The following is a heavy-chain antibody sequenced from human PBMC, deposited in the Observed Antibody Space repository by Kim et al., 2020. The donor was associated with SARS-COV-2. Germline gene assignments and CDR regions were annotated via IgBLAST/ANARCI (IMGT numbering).Heavy chain of an antibody. J-gene: IGHJ4*02. Sequence: ASVKVSCKASDYPFTTYHIHWVRQAPGRGLEWMGWISPYNGNTYSAENFQVTFSTDTSTNTAHMELRNLRSDDTAIYFCARDGGGYLDYWGQGTPVTVSS. CDR3: ARDGGGYLDY. D-gene: IGHD3-10*01. CDR1: DYPFTTYH. V-gene: IGHV1-18*04. CDR2: ISPYNGNT.